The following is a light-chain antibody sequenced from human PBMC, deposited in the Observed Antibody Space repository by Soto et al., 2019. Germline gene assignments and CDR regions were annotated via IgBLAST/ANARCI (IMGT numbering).Light chain of an antibody. J-gene: IGKJ1*01. V-gene: IGKV3-20*01. Sequence: EIVLTQSPGTLSLSPGERATLSCRASQSVSGSYLAWYQQKPGQAPRLLIYGASSRVTGIPDRFSGTGTGTAFTLTISRLEPEDFAVYYCQQYGSSRRTFGQGTKVEIK. CDR3: QQYGSSRRT. CDR2: GAS. CDR1: QSVSGSY.